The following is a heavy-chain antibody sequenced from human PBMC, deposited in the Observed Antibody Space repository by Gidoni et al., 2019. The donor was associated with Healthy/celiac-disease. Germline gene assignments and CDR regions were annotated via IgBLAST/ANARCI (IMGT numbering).Heavy chain of an antibody. D-gene: IGHD3-3*01. CDR1: GFTFSRYS. V-gene: IGHV3-48*02. Sequence: EVQLVESGGGLVQPGGSLRPSCAASGFTFSRYSMNWVRQAPGKGLEWVSYISSSSSTIYYADSVKGRFTISRDNAKNSLYLQMNSLRDEDTAVYYCARDGYDFWSGYLVRGDYWGQGTLVTVSS. CDR2: ISSSSSTI. J-gene: IGHJ4*02. CDR3: ARDGYDFWSGYLVRGDY.